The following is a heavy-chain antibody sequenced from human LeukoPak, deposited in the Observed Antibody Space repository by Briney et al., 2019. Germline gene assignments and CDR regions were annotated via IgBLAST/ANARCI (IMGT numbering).Heavy chain of an antibody. Sequence: GGSLRLSCAASGFTFTSCAMSWVRQVPGKGLEWVSVISFSGDNTHYADSVKGRFTISRDNSKNTLYLQMNSLRAEDTAVYYCAKDGRTGRTGSHDYWGQGTLVTISS. D-gene: IGHD1-1*01. V-gene: IGHV3-23*01. CDR2: ISFSGDNT. CDR1: GFTFTSCA. J-gene: IGHJ4*02. CDR3: AKDGRTGRTGSHDY.